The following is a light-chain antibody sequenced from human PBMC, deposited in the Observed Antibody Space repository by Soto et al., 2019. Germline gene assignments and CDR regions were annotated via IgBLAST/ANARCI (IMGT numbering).Light chain of an antibody. J-gene: IGKJ3*01. Sequence: IQMTQSPSTLSASIGDRVTITCRASQSISTWLAWYQQKPGKAPKLLIYDASTLQSGVPSRFSGSGSGTDFTLTISRLEPEDFAVYYCQQYGSSPLTFGPGTKVDIK. CDR2: DAS. CDR3: QQYGSSPLT. CDR1: QSISTW. V-gene: IGKV1-5*01.